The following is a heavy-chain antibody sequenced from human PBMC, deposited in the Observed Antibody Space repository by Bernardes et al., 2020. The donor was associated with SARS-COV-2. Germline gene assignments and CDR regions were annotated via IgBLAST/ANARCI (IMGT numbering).Heavy chain of an antibody. J-gene: IGHJ5*02. CDR2: IYASGKT. D-gene: IGHD6-13*01. CDR3: AGSLVMAAGLEGWLDP. V-gene: IGHV4-4*07. Sequence: SETLSLTCAVSGASTISYYWSWIRQSAGRGLEWIGRIYASGKTDYNPSLKTRVTMSVDTSKNQLSLEERSVTDTDTAVYSCAGSLVMAAGLEGWLDPWGQGTVVTVSS. CDR1: GASTISYY.